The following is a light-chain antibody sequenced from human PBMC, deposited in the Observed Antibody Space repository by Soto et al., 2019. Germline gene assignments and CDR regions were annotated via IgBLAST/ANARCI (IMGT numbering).Light chain of an antibody. CDR1: SSDVGSYNR. CDR3: SSYTSTSTDV. CDR2: DVI. V-gene: IGLV2-18*02. Sequence: QSALTQPPSVSGSPGQSVTISCTGTSSDVGSYNRVSWYQKPPGTAPKLMISDVINRPSGVPDRFSGSKYGNTASQSISGLQAEDGADYYFSSYTSTSTDVFGTGTKLTVL. J-gene: IGLJ1*01.